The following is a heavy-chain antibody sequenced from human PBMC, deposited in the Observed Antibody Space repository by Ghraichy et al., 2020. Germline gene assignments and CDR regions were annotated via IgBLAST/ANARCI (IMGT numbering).Heavy chain of an antibody. J-gene: IGHJ4*02. CDR2: IKQDGSEK. CDR1: GFTFSSYW. Sequence: GGSLRLSCAASGFTFSSYWMSWVRQAPGKGLEWVANIKQDGSEKYYVDSVKGRFTISRDNAKNSLYLQMNSLRAEDTAVYYCARERDVDTAMPPDYWGQGTLVTVS. D-gene: IGHD5-18*01. V-gene: IGHV3-7*03. CDR3: ARERDVDTAMPPDY.